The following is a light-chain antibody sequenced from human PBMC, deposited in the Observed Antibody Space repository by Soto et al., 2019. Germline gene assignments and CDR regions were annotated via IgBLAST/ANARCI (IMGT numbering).Light chain of an antibody. CDR3: QQSYSSPWT. CDR2: GAS. J-gene: IGKJ1*01. Sequence: EKVMTQSPATLSVFPGERATLSCRASQTVNSDLAWYQQKPGQAPRLLIYGASTRATGIPARFTGSGFGTEFTLTISSLQSEDFVTYYCQQSYSSPWTFGQGTKVEIK. CDR1: QTVNSD. V-gene: IGKV3-15*01.